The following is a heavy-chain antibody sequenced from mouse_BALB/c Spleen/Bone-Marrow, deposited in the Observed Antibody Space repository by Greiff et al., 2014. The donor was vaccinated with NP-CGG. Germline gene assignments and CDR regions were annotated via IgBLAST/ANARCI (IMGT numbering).Heavy chain of an antibody. Sequence: LQQSGAELVKPGASVRMSCKASGYTFISYNMHWVKQTPGQGLEWIGAIYPGNGDTSYNQKFKGKATLTADKSSSTAYMQLSSLTSEDSAVYYCARGGTPYYFDYWAKAPLSQSPQ. J-gene: IGHJ2*01. V-gene: IGHV1-12*01. CDR1: GYTFISYN. D-gene: IGHD2-14*01. CDR2: IYPGNGDT. CDR3: ARGGTPYYFDY.